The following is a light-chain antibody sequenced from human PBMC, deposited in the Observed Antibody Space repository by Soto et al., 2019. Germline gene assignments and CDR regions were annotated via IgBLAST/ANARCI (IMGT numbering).Light chain of an antibody. CDR2: DDS. CDR1: NIGSKS. CDR3: QVWDSTSDHPYV. J-gene: IGLJ1*01. V-gene: IGLV3-21*02. Sequence: SYELTQPPSVSVAPGQTAKITCGGANIGSKSVHWYQQKPGQAPVLVVYDDSDRPSRIPERFSGSNSANAATLTVSRVEAGDEADYYCQVWDSTSDHPYVFGTGTKLTVL.